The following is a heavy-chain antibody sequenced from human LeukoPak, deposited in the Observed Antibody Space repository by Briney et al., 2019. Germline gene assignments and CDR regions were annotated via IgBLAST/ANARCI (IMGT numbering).Heavy chain of an antibody. V-gene: IGHV3-23*01. Sequence: PGGSLRLSCAASGFTFNRYDMSWVRQAPGKGLEWVSGISNSGDTTYYADSVKDRFTISRDNSKNTLFLQMNSLRGEDTAVYYCAKDRIVGRSRYFDYWGQGTLVTVSS. CDR3: AKDRIVGRSRYFDY. CDR1: GFTFNRYD. CDR2: ISNSGDTT. D-gene: IGHD1-26*01. J-gene: IGHJ4*02.